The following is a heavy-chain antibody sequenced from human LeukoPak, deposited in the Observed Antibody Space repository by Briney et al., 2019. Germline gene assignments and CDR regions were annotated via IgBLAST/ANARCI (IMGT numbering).Heavy chain of an antibody. CDR1: GYTFTSYA. J-gene: IGHJ6*02. CDR2: INTNTGNP. Sequence: ASVKVSCKASGYTFTSYAMNWVRQAPGQGLEWMGWINTNTGNPTYAQGFTGRFVFSLDTSVSTAYLQISSLKVEDTAVYYCAREAPIDIVVVPAALSYSGDYYYGMDVWGQGTTVTVSS. D-gene: IGHD2-2*01. V-gene: IGHV7-4-1*02. CDR3: AREAPIDIVVVPAALSYSGDYYYGMDV.